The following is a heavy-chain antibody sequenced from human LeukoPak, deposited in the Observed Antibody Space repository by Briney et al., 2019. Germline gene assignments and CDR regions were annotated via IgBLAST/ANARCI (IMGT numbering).Heavy chain of an antibody. D-gene: IGHD1/OR15-1a*01. J-gene: IGHJ6*02. CDR3: VRNNAMDV. CDR1: GFTLSNHW. V-gene: IGHV3-7*03. CDR2: VNRDGSET. Sequence: PGGSLRLSCAASGFTLSNHWMTRVRQVPGRGPEWVANVNRDGSETYYLDSVKGRFTISRDNAKNSLYLQMNSLRAEDTALYYCVRNNAMDVWGQGPKVIVSS.